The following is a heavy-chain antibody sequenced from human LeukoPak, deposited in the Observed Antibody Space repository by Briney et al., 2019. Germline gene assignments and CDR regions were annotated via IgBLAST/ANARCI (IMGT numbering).Heavy chain of an antibody. J-gene: IGHJ4*02. Sequence: GGSLRLSCAASGFTFNSYWMSWVRQAPGKGLGWVANIKQDGSEKYYVDSVKGRFTISRDNAKNSLYLQMNSLRAEDTAVYYCARDDPTLFWSGSPFYWGQGTLVTVSS. CDR1: GFTFNSYW. CDR3: ARDDPTLFWSGSPFY. V-gene: IGHV3-7*01. CDR2: IKQDGSEK. D-gene: IGHD3-3*01.